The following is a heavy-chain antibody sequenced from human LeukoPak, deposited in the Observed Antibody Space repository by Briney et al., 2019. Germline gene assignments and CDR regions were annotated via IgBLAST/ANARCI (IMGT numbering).Heavy chain of an antibody. CDR3: ASFAAGPIDY. J-gene: IGHJ4*02. Sequence: SQTLSLTCTVSGGSISSGSYYWSWIRQPAGKGLEWIGHIYTSGSTNYNPSLKSRVTISVDTSKNQFSLKLSSVTAADTAVYYCASFAAGPIDYWGQGTLVTVSS. CDR2: IYTSGST. D-gene: IGHD3-3*01. V-gene: IGHV4-61*09. CDR1: GGSISSGSYY.